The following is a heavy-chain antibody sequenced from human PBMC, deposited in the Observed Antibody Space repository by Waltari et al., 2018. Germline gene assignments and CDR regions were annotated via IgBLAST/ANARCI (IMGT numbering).Heavy chain of an antibody. J-gene: IGHJ6*03. CDR3: ARHLFYRSATYSLKEYSYYMDD. V-gene: IGHV4-59*08. Sequence: QVQLQESGPGLVKPSETLSLTCTVSGGSISSYYWSWIRQPPGKGLEWIGYIYYTGSASYNPSLKSRVIILVDAAKSQFTLMLGSVTAADTAMYFCARHLFYRSATYSLKEYSYYMDDWGKGTTVTVSS. CDR1: GGSISSYY. CDR2: IYYTGSA. D-gene: IGHD3-10*01.